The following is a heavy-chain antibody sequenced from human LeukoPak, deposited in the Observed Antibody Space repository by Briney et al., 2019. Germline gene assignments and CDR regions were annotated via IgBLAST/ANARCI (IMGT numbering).Heavy chain of an antibody. J-gene: IGHJ4*02. CDR2: INPSGGTT. D-gene: IGHD2-15*01. CDR3: ARVADYCSGGSCYDY. CDR1: GGTFSSYA. Sequence: GASVKVSCKASGGTFSSYAISWVRQAPGQGLEWMGIINPSGGTTYYAQKFQGRVTMTRDTSTSTVYMELSSLRSEDTALYYCARVADYCSGGSCYDYWGQGTLVTVSS. V-gene: IGHV1-46*01.